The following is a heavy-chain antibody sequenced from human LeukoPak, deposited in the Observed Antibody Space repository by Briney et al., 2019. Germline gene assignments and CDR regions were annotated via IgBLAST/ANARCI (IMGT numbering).Heavy chain of an antibody. V-gene: IGHV3-20*04. D-gene: IGHD2-2*01. Sequence: GGSLRLSCAASGFTFDDYGMSWVRQAPGKGLEWVSGINWNGGSTGYADSVKGRFTISRDNAKNSLYLQMNSLRAEDTALYYCARLSYPYIVVVPAAACFDYWGQGTLVTVSS. CDR3: ARLSYPYIVVVPAAACFDY. CDR2: INWNGGST. J-gene: IGHJ4*02. CDR1: GFTFDDYG.